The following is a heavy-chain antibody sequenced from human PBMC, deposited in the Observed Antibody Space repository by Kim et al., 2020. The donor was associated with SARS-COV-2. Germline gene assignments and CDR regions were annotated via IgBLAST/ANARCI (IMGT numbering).Heavy chain of an antibody. CDR3: ARLGGQYYDILTGYPDY. Sequence: SVKVSCKASGGTFSSYAISWVRQAPGQGLEWMGGIIPIFGTANYAQKFQGRVTITADESTSTAYMELSSLRSEDTAVYYCARLGGQYYDILTGYPDYWGQGTLVTVSS. V-gene: IGHV1-69*13. CDR2: IIPIFGTA. J-gene: IGHJ4*02. CDR1: GGTFSSYA. D-gene: IGHD3-9*01.